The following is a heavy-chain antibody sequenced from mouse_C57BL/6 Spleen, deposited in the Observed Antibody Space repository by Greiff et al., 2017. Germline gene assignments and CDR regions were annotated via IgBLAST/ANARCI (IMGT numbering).Heavy chain of an antibody. CDR3: ARQGYGSSVDY. CDR2: IYPGDGDT. J-gene: IGHJ2*01. D-gene: IGHD1-1*01. Sequence: QVQLQQSGPELVKPGASVKISCKASGYAFSSSWMNWVKQRPGKGLEWIGRIYPGDGDTNYNGKFKGKATLTADKSSSTAYMQLSSLTSEDSAVYFCARQGYGSSVDYWGQGTTLTVSS. V-gene: IGHV1-82*01. CDR1: GYAFSSSW.